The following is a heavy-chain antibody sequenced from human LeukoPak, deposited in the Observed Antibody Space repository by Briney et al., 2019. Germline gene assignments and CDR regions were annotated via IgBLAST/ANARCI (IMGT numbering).Heavy chain of an antibody. CDR3: TIGAYYYGSDSYRGYYFDY. CDR1: GFTFTNAW. CDR2: LKSKTHDETT. D-gene: IGHD3-10*01. V-gene: IGHV3-15*01. J-gene: IGHJ4*02. Sequence: GGSLRLSCAASGFTFTNAWMTWVRQAPGKGLEWVGRLKSKTHDETTDYAAPVKGRFTISRDDSKNTVYLQMNSLKTEDTAVYYCTIGAYYYGSDSYRGYYFDYWGQGTLVIVSS.